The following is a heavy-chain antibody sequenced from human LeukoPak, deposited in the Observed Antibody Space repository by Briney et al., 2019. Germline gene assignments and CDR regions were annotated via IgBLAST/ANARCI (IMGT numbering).Heavy chain of an antibody. D-gene: IGHD3-22*01. CDR1: GYTFTSYG. V-gene: IGHV1-18*01. Sequence: ASVKVSCKASGYTFTSYGISWVRQAPGQGLEWMGWISAYNGNTHYAQKLQGRVTMTTDTSTSTVYMELRSLRSDDAAVYYCARGSPPRRNYDSRGYYSYYFDYWGQGTLVTVSS. CDR3: ARGSPPRRNYDSRGYYSYYFDY. CDR2: ISAYNGNT. J-gene: IGHJ4*02.